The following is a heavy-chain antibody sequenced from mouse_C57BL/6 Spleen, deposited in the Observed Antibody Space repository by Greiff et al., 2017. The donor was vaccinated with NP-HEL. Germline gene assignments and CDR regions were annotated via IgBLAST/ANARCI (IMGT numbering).Heavy chain of an antibody. Sequence: VHLVESGAELVRPGTSVKVSCKASGYAFTNYLIEWVKQRPGQGLEWIGVINPGSGGTNYNEKFKGKATLTADKSSSTAYMQLSSLTSEDSAVYFCARSRNGGAMDYWGQGTSVTVSS. J-gene: IGHJ4*01. CDR3: ARSRNGGAMDY. CDR1: GYAFTNYL. D-gene: IGHD1-2*01. V-gene: IGHV1-54*01. CDR2: INPGSGGT.